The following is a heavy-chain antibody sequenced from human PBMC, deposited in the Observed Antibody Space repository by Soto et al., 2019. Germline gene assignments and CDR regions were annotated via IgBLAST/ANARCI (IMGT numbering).Heavy chain of an antibody. Sequence: QVPLVESGGGVVQPGRSLRLSCAASGFTFSSYAMHWVRQAPGKGLEWVAVISYDGSNKYYADSVKGRFTISRDNSKNTLYLQMNSLRAEDTAVYYCARDRRRRDGYNEDYWGQGTLVTVSS. CDR2: ISYDGSNK. V-gene: IGHV3-30-3*01. CDR3: ARDRRRRDGYNEDY. J-gene: IGHJ4*02. D-gene: IGHD5-12*01. CDR1: GFTFSSYA.